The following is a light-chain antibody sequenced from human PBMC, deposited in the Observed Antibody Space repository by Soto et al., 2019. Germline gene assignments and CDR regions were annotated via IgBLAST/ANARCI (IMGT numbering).Light chain of an antibody. CDR2: AAS. Sequence: DIQLTQSPSFLSASVGDRVTITCRASQGISSYLAWYQQKPWKAPKLLLYAASTLQSGVPSRFSCSGSGTEFTLTISSLQPEEFATYYCQQLNSYPFTFGPGTKVDIK. CDR3: QQLNSYPFT. CDR1: QGISSY. J-gene: IGKJ3*01. V-gene: IGKV1-9*01.